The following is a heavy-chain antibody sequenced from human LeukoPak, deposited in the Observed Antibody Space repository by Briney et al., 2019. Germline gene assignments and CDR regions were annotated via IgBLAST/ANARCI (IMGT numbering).Heavy chain of an antibody. D-gene: IGHD3-16*02. CDR1: GFTFDDYG. V-gene: IGHV3-20*04. J-gene: IGHJ4*02. CDR3: ARDSSHYVWGSYRSY. CDR2: INWNGGST. Sequence: GGSLRLSCAASGFTFDDYGMSWVRQAPGKGLEWVSGINWNGGSTGYADSVKGRFTISRDNAKNSLYLQMNSLRAEDTAVYYCARDSSHYVWGSYRSYWGQGTLVTVSS.